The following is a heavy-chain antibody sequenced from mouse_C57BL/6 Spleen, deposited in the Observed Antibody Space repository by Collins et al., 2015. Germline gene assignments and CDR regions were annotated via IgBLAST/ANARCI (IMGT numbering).Heavy chain of an antibody. CDR2: IYPGDGDT. V-gene: IGHV1-80*01. D-gene: IGHD1-1*01. J-gene: IGHJ4*01. Sequence: QVQLQQSGAELVKPGASVKISCKASGYAFSSYWMNWVKQRPGKGLEWIGQIYPGDGDTNYNGKFKGKATLTADKSSSTAYMQLSSLTSEDSAVYFCQGGYGSSFYYAMDYWGQGTSVTVSS. CDR1: GYAFSSYW. CDR3: QGGYGSSFYYAMDY.